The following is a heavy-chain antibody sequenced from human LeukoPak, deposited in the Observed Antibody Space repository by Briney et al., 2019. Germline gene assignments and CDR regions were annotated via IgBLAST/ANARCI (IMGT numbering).Heavy chain of an antibody. D-gene: IGHD4-23*01. V-gene: IGHV3-30-3*01. CDR1: GLTFSSYA. Sequence: GGSLRLSCAASGLTFSSYAMHWVRQAPGKGLEWAAVISYDGSNKYYADSVKGRFTISRDNSKNTLYLQMNSLRAEDTAVYYCARDRDYGGNPTGYWGQGTLVTVSS. CDR2: ISYDGSNK. CDR3: ARDRDYGGNPTGY. J-gene: IGHJ4*02.